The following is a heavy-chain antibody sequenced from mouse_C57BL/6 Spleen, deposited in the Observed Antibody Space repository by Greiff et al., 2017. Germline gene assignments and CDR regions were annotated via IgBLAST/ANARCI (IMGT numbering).Heavy chain of an antibody. V-gene: IGHV1-15*01. D-gene: IGHD1-1*01. J-gene: IGHJ2*01. CDR2: IDPETGGT. CDR3: TTYYYGSSYDY. CDR1: GYTFTDYE. Sequence: QVHVKQSGAELVRPGASVTLSCKASGYTFTDYEMHWVKQTPVHGLEWIGAIDPETGGTAYNQKFKGKAILTADKSSSTAYMELRSLTSEDSAVYYCTTYYYGSSYDYWGQGTTLTVSS.